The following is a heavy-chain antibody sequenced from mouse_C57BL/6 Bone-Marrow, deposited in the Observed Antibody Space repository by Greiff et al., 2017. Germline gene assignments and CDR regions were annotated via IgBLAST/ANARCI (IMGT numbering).Heavy chain of an antibody. V-gene: IGHV1-50*01. J-gene: IGHJ2*01. CDR2: IYPSDSYT. D-gene: IGHD2-3*01. CDR1: GYTFTSYW. Sequence: VQLQQPGAELVKPGASVKLSCKASGYTFTSYWMQWVKQRPGQGLEWIGEIYPSDSYTNYNQKFKGKATLTVDTSSSTAFMQLSSLTSEDSAVSYCARSDGYYWCQGTTLTVS. CDR3: ARSDGYY.